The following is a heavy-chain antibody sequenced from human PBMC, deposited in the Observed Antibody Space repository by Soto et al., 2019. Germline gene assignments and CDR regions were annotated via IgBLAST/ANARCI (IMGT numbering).Heavy chain of an antibody. CDR3: AREGYDYGDYEGDAFDI. Sequence: QVQLVQSGAEVKKPGSSVKVSCKASGGTFSSYTISWVRQAPGQGLEWMGRIIPILGIANYAQKFQGRVTITADKSTSTAYRELSSLRSEDTAVYYCAREGYDYGDYEGDAFDIWGQGTMVTVSS. V-gene: IGHV1-69*08. CDR2: IIPILGIA. CDR1: GGTFSSYT. D-gene: IGHD4-17*01. J-gene: IGHJ3*02.